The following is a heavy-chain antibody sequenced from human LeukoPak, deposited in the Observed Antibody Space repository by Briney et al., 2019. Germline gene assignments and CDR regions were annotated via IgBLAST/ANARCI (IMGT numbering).Heavy chain of an antibody. V-gene: IGHV1-2*02. CDR1: GYTFTGYY. CDR3: ARLATLPDAFDI. D-gene: IGHD1-26*01. CDR2: INPNSGGT. J-gene: IGHJ3*02. Sequence: ASVKVSCKASGYTFTGYYMHWVRQAPGQGLEWMGWINPNSGGTNYAQRFQGRVTMTRGTSVSTAYMELSRLRSDDTAVYYCARLATLPDAFDIWGQGTMVTVSS.